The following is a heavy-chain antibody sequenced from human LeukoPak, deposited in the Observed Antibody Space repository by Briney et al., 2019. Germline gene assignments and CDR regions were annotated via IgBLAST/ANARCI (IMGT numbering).Heavy chain of an antibody. Sequence: GRSLRLSCAASGFTFSSYAMHWVRQAPGKGLEWVAVISYDGSNKYYADSVKGRFTISRDNSKNTLYLQMNSLRAEDTAVYYCARDLTRVVTAPAFDYWGQGTLVTVSS. CDR3: ARDLTRVVTAPAFDY. CDR2: ISYDGSNK. CDR1: GFTFSSYA. V-gene: IGHV3-30*04. D-gene: IGHD2-21*02. J-gene: IGHJ4*02.